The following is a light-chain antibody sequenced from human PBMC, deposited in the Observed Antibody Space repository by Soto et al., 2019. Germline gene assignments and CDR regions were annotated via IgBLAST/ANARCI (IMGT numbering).Light chain of an antibody. CDR2: DVS. CDR1: SSDIGGYNF. J-gene: IGLJ2*01. V-gene: IGLV2-8*01. CDR3: GSYAGINYLI. Sequence: QSALTQPPSASGSPGQSVTISCTGTSSDIGGYNFVSWYQHHPGKAPKLMIYDVSKRPSGVPDRFSGSKSGNTASLTVSGLQAEDEADYYCGSYAGINYLIFGGGTKLTVL.